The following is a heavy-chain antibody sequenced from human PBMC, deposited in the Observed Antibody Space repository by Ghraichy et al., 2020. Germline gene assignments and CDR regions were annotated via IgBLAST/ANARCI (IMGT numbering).Heavy chain of an antibody. D-gene: IGHD1-1*01. Sequence: SETPSLSCALSADSISSDFWWTWVRQSPGKGLEWIGEIYHSGTTNYNPSLESRVTISVDKSKNQFSLKLSSVTAADTAVYYCARGIVTGSKVRFDPWGQGTLVTVSS. CDR1: ADSISSDFW. V-gene: IGHV4-4*02. J-gene: IGHJ5*02. CDR2: IYHSGTT. CDR3: ARGIVTGSKVRFDP.